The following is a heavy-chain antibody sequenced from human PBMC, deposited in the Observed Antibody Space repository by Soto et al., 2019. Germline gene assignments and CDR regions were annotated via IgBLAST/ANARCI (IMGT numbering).Heavy chain of an antibody. CDR1: GYTFTSYG. J-gene: IGHJ4*02. CDR2: ISAYNGNT. Sequence: ASVKVSCKAAGYTFTSYGISWVRQAPGQGLEWMGWISAYNGNTNYAQKLQGRVTMTTDTSTSTAYMELRSLRSDDTAVYYCARDVSYSGYDLGGSHDYCGQGTLVTVSS. CDR3: ARDVSYSGYDLGGSHDY. D-gene: IGHD5-12*01. V-gene: IGHV1-18*01.